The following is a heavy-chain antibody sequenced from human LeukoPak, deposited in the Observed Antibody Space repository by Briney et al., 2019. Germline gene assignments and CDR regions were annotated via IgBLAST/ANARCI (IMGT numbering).Heavy chain of an antibody. D-gene: IGHD5-24*01. J-gene: IGHJ5*02. CDR2: INPNSGGT. V-gene: IGHV1-2*02. CDR1: GYTFTGYY. Sequence: ASVKVSCKASGYTFTGYYMHWVRQAPGQGLEWMGWINPNSGGTHYAQKLQGRVTMTRDTSISTAYMELSRLRSDDTAVYYCARDLGRREGYPSNWFDPWGQGTLVTVSS. CDR3: ARDLGRREGYPSNWFDP.